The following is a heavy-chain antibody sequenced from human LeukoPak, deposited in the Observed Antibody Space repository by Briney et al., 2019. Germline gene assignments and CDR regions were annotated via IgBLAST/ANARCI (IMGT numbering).Heavy chain of an antibody. J-gene: IGHJ4*02. CDR2: IIPIFGTA. V-gene: IGHV1-69*13. CDR1: GGTFSSYA. Sequence: SVKVSCTASGGTFSSYAISWVRQAPGQGLEWMGGIIPIFGTANYAQKFQGRVTITADESTSTAYMELSSLRSEDTAVYYCAREPLSLGARGAIDYWGQGTLVTVSS. CDR3: AREPLSLGARGAIDY. D-gene: IGHD3-10*01.